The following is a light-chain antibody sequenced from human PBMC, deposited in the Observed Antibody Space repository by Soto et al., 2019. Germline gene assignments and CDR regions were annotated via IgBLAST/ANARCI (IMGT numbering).Light chain of an antibody. J-gene: IGLJ3*02. CDR1: SSDVGSYNF. CDR3: CQYTGNSGV. V-gene: IGLV2-23*02. Sequence: QSVLTQPASVSGSPGQSIIISCTGTSSDVGSYNFVSWYQQHPGKAPKLMIYEVSKRPSGVSNRFSGSKSGNTASLTISGLQPEDEANYLCCQYTGNSGVFGGGTKLPV. CDR2: EVS.